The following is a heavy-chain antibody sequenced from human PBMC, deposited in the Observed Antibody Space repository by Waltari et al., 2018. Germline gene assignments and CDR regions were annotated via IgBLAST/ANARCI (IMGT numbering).Heavy chain of an antibody. CDR2: IFSNDEK. V-gene: IGHV2-26*02. D-gene: IGHD3-3*01. Sequence: QVTLKESGPVLVKPTETLTLTCTVSGFSLSNARMGVSWIRQPTGKALEWLAHIFSNDEKSYSTSLKSRLTISKDTSKSQVVLTMTNMDPVDTATYYCARTRRGYDFWSGYYTGWFDPWGQGTLVTVSS. CDR3: ARTRRGYDFWSGYYTGWFDP. J-gene: IGHJ5*02. CDR1: GFSLSNARMG.